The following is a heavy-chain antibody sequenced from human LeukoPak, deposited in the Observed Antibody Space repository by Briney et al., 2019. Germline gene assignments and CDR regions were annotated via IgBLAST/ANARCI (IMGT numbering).Heavy chain of an antibody. Sequence: GRSLRLSCVAPVFACDEYAMHWVRQAPGKGLEWVSGISWNSGSIGYADSVKGRFTISRDNAKNSLYLQMNSLRAEDTALYYCGKDAYGDSGFLLPYWRQGTLVTVSS. D-gene: IGHD4-17*01. CDR2: ISWNSGSI. CDR3: GKDAYGDSGFLLPY. CDR1: VFACDEYA. V-gene: IGHV3-9*01. J-gene: IGHJ4*02.